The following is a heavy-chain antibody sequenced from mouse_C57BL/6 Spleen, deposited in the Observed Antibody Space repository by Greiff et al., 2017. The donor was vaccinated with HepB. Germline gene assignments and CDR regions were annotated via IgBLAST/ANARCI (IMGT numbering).Heavy chain of an antibody. J-gene: IGHJ1*03. D-gene: IGHD1-1*01. CDR3: ARENGSSYWYFDV. CDR1: GFTFSSYA. CDR2: ISDGGSYT. V-gene: IGHV5-4*01. Sequence: EVQLVESGGGLVKPGGSLKLSCAASGFTFSSYAMSWVRQTPEKRLEWVATISDGGSYTYYPDNVKGRFTISRDNAKNTLYLQMSHLKSEDTAMYYCARENGSSYWYFDVWGTGTTVTVSS.